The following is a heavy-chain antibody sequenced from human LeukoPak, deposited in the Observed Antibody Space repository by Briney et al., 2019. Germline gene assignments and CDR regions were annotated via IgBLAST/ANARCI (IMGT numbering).Heavy chain of an antibody. J-gene: IGHJ6*03. CDR3: ARVPDSYYYYYMDV. CDR1: GFTFSSYS. CDR2: ISSTSGYI. D-gene: IGHD1-14*01. V-gene: IGHV3-21*01. Sequence: GGSLRLSCAVSGFTFSSYSMCWVRQAPGKGLEWVSSISSTSGYINYADSVKGRLTISRDNAKNSLYLQMGSLRAEDTAVYYCARVPDSYYYYYMDVWGKGTTVTVSS.